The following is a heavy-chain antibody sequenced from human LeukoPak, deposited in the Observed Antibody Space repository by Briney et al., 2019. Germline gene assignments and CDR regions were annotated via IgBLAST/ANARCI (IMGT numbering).Heavy chain of an antibody. Sequence: GGSLRLSCAASGFAFSDYSMNWVRQAPGKGREWVSYISSSDNTIHYADSVKGRFTISRDNAKNSLYLEMNSLRDEDTAVYYCARVHRGYSYGRLDYWGQGTLVTVSS. J-gene: IGHJ4*02. CDR1: GFAFSDYS. D-gene: IGHD5-18*01. V-gene: IGHV3-48*02. CDR3: ARVHRGYSYGRLDY. CDR2: ISSSDNTI.